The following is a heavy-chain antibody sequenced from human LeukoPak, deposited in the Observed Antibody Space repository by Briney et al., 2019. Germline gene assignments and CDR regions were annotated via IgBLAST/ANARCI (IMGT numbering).Heavy chain of an antibody. CDR3: TRDSSGWYYFDY. CDR2: IRSKAYGWTT. J-gene: IGHJ4*02. CDR1: GFSFGDYA. V-gene: IGHV3-49*03. Sequence: GGSLRLSCTASGFSFGDYAMSWFRQAPGKGVEWVGFIRSKAYGWTTEYAASVKGRFTISRDDSKSIAYLQMNSLKTEDTAVYYCTRDSSGWYYFDYWGQGTLVTVSS. D-gene: IGHD6-19*01.